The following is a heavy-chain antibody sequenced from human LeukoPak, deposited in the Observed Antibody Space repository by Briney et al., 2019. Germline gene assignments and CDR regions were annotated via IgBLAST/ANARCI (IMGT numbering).Heavy chain of an antibody. CDR3: ARDKNHNDNSDPKYHFDH. J-gene: IGHJ4*02. V-gene: IGHV1-18*01. CDR2: ISAYNGHT. D-gene: IGHD6-19*01. Sequence: ASVKVSCKASGYSLTTYGISWVRQAPGQGVEWMGWISAYNGHTTYAQKFQGRVTMTTDTSTNTAYMELRSLRSDDTAVYYCARDKNHNDNSDPKYHFDHWGQGTRVTVSS. CDR1: GYSLTTYG.